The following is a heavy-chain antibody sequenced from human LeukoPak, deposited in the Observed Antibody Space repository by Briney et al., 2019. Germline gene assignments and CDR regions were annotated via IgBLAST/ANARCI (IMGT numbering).Heavy chain of an antibody. J-gene: IGHJ6*03. CDR1: GFTFSSYW. D-gene: IGHD3-9*01. Sequence: PGGSLRLSCAASGFTFSSYWMSWVRQAPGKGLEWVANIKQDGSEKYYVDSVKGRFTISRDNAKNSLYLQMNSLRAEDTAVYYCARCLWNRYFNYYLDVWGKGTTVTVSS. CDR2: IKQDGSEK. V-gene: IGHV3-7*03. CDR3: ARCLWNRYFNYYLDV.